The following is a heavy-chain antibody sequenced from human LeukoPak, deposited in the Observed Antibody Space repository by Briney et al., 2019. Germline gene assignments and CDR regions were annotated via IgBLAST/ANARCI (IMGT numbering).Heavy chain of an antibody. V-gene: IGHV3-23*01. CDR2: IGGHVHST. CDR3: ANHRTPDRYHWNYFDY. CDR1: GFAFRNSA. J-gene: IGHJ4*02. D-gene: IGHD1-20*01. Sequence: GGSLRLSCAASGFAFRNSAMSWVRQAPGTGLEWVSSIGGHVHSTYYADSVIGRFTVSRDDSKNTLYLQMDSLRADDTAIYYCANHRTPDRYHWNYFDYWGQGTLVTVSS.